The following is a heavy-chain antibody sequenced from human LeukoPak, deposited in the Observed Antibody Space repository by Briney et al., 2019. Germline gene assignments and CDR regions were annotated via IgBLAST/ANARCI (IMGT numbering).Heavy chain of an antibody. V-gene: IGHV4-39*01. Sequence: SETLSLTCTVSGGSISSSSYYWGWIRQPPGKGLEWIGSIYYSGSTYYNPSLKSRVTISVDMSKNQFSLKLSSVTAADTAVYYCARGSYYAFDIWGQGTMVTVSS. CDR3: ARGSYYAFDI. CDR2: IYYSGST. CDR1: GGSISSSSYY. D-gene: IGHD3-10*01. J-gene: IGHJ3*02.